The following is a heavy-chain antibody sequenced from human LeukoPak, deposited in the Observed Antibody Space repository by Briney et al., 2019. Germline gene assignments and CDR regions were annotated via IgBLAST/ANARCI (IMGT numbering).Heavy chain of an antibody. CDR1: GFTIGSNY. V-gene: IGHV3-53*01. CDR3: AGSSHLGFVELFGALDY. D-gene: IGHD3-10*01. CDR2: VYSGGKT. J-gene: IGHJ4*02. Sequence: PGGSLRLSCAASGFTIGSNYMTWVRQAPGKGLQWVSVVYSGGKTYYADSVKGRFTISRDNSKNTLYLQMTSLRAEDTAVYYCAGSSHLGFVELFGALDYWGQGTLVTVSS.